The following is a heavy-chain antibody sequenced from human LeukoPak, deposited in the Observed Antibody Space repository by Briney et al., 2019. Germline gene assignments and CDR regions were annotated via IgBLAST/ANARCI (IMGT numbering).Heavy chain of an antibody. V-gene: IGHV1-69*04. CDR1: GGTFSSYA. CDR3: ARTLPRRYCSSTSCYGSSFDY. D-gene: IGHD2-2*01. J-gene: IGHJ4*02. CDR2: IIPILGIA. Sequence: SVKVSCKASGGTFSSYAISWLRQAPGQGLEWMGRIIPILGIANYAQKFQGRVTITADKSTSTAYMELSSLRSEDTAVYYCARTLPRRYCSSTSCYGSSFDYWGQGTLVTVSS.